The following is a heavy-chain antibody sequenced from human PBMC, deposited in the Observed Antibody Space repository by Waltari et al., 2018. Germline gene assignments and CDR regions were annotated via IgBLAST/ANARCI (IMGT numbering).Heavy chain of an antibody. D-gene: IGHD2-15*01. CDR3: ARASGRGSDLDY. Sequence: QLQLQESGPGLVKPSETLSLTCPVSGGSISSSSYYWGWPRQPPGKGLEWIGSIYYSGSTYYNPSLKSRVTISVDTSKNQFSLKLSSVTAADTAVYYCARASGRGSDLDYWGQGTLVTVSS. CDR2: IYYSGST. J-gene: IGHJ4*02. V-gene: IGHV4-39*07. CDR1: GGSISSSSYY.